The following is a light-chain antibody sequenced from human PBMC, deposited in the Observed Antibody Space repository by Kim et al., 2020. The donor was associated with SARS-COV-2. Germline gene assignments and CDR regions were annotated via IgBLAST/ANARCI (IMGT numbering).Light chain of an antibody. Sequence: GKRATLTGRTRQRVSGYLAWYQQKPGQAPRRLSYDASNRATGSPGRFSGSGYRTDFALTISSLEREDFAVYYCQQRSNWPLTFGGGTKGDIK. CDR3: QQRSNWPLT. CDR2: DAS. CDR1: QRVSGY. J-gene: IGKJ4*01. V-gene: IGKV3-11*01.